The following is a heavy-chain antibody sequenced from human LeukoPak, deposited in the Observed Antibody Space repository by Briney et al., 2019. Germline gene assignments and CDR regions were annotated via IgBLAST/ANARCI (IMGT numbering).Heavy chain of an antibody. V-gene: IGHV3-74*01. CDR1: GFTFSNYW. CDR2: IKSDGSYT. D-gene: IGHD4-17*01. Sequence: PGGSLRLSCAASGFTFSNYWMHWVRQAPGKGLVCVSRIKSDGSYTDYADSVKGRFTLSRDNAKNTLFLQVDSLRAEDTAVYYCARDDDHYGIDYWGQGTLVTVSS. J-gene: IGHJ4*02. CDR3: ARDDDHYGIDY.